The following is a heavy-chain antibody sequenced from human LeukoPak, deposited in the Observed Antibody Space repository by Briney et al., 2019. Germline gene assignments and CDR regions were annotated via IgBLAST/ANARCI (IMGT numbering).Heavy chain of an antibody. D-gene: IGHD6-13*01. CDR3: ARDRGLSAPVDAFDT. CDR1: GYTFTGYY. Sequence: ASVKVSCKASGYTFTGYYMHWVRQAPGQGLEWMGWINPNSGGTNYAQKFQGRVTMTRETSITTVYMELSRLRSDDTAVYYCARDRGLSAPVDAFDTWGQGTMVTVSS. CDR2: INPNSGGT. V-gene: IGHV1-2*02. J-gene: IGHJ3*02.